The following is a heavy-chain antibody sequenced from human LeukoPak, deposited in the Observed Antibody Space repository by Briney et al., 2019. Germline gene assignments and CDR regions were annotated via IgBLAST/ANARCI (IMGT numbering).Heavy chain of an antibody. D-gene: IGHD6-13*01. CDR2: INSDGTGT. CDR1: GFTFSNYW. CDR3: ARGVAATGTPNWFDP. V-gene: IGHV3-74*01. J-gene: IGHJ5*02. Sequence: GGSLRLSCAASGFTFSNYWMHWVRQVSGKGLVWVSRINSDGTGTGYADSVRGRFTISRDNAKNTLFLQMNSLKVEDTAGYYCARGVAATGTPNWFDPWGQGTLVTVSS.